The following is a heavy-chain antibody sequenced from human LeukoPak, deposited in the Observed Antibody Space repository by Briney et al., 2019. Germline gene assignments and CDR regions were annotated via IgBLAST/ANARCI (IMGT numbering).Heavy chain of an antibody. CDR2: ISGSGGST. D-gene: IGHD1-1*01. J-gene: IGHJ5*02. CDR3: AKVNWNDGNNWFDP. Sequence: EPGGSLRLSCAASGFTFSSYAMSWVRQAPGKGLEWVSAISGSGGSTYYADSVKGRFTISRDNSKNTLYLQMNSLRAEDTAVYYCAKVNWNDGNNWFDPWGQGTLVTVSS. V-gene: IGHV3-23*01. CDR1: GFTFSSYA.